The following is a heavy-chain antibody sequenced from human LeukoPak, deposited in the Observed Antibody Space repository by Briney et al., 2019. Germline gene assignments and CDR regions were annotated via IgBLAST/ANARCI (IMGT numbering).Heavy chain of an antibody. V-gene: IGHV3-30*02. CDR2: IRYDGSNK. J-gene: IGHJ4*02. Sequence: GGSLRLSCAASGFTFSSYGMHWVRQAPGKGLEWVAFIRYDGSNKYYADSVKGRFTISRDNSKNTLYLQMNSPRAEDTAVYYCAKDLGSYFDYWGQGTLVTVSS. CDR1: GFTFSSYG. CDR3: AKDLGSYFDY. D-gene: IGHD3-16*01.